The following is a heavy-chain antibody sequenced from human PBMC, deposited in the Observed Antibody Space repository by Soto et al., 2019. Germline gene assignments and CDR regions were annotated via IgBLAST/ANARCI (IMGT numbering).Heavy chain of an antibody. V-gene: IGHV1-3*01. CDR3: ARDLAYYYDSSGSDDAFDI. CDR1: GYTFTSYA. CDR2: INAGNGNT. D-gene: IGHD3-22*01. J-gene: IGHJ3*02. Sequence: ASVKVSCKASGYTFTSYAMHWVRQAPGQRLEWMGWINAGNGNTKYSQKFQGRVTITRDTSASTAYMELSSLRSEDTAVYYCARDLAYYYDSSGSDDAFDIWGQGTMVTVS.